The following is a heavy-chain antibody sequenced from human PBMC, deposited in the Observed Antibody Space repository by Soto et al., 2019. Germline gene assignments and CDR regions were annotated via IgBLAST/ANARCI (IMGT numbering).Heavy chain of an antibody. Sequence: GGSLRLSCAASGFIFSSYGMHWVRQAPGKGLEWVAVIWYDGGNTYYADPVKGRFTISRDNSKNTLFLQMNSLRDEDTAVYYCASSAAWGRGTLVTVSS. J-gene: IGHJ5*02. D-gene: IGHD6-19*01. CDR1: GFIFSSYG. V-gene: IGHV3-33*01. CDR2: IWYDGGNT. CDR3: ASSAA.